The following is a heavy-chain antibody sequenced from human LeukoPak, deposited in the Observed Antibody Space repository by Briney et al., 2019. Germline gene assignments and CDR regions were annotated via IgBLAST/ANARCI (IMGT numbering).Heavy chain of an antibody. Sequence: SETLSLTCDVYGGSFSGYYWGWIRQPPGKGLEWIGNIFYSGSTYYSPSVKSRVTISLDTSRNQFSLKLNSVTAADTAVYYCAKSNGYGLVDIWGQGTMVTVSS. V-gene: IGHV4-34*12. CDR2: IFYSGST. D-gene: IGHD3-10*01. CDR3: AKSNGYGLVDI. CDR1: GGSFSGYY. J-gene: IGHJ3*02.